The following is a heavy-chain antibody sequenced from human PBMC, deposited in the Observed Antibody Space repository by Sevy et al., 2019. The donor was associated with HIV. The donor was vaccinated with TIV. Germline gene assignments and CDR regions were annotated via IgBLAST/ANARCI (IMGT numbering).Heavy chain of an antibody. CDR3: ARAYSSGWYPPVGY. Sequence: GGSLRLSCAASGFTVSEYYMSWIRQAPGKGLEWVSYISSSGSTLYYADSVKGRFTISRDNAKNSLYLQMNSLRAEDTAVYYCARAYSSGWYPPVGYWGQGTLVTVSS. J-gene: IGHJ4*02. CDR1: GFTVSEYY. V-gene: IGHV3-11*01. CDR2: ISSSGSTL. D-gene: IGHD6-19*01.